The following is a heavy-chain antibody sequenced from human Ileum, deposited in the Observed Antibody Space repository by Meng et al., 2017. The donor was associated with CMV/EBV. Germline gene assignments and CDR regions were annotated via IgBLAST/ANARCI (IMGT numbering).Heavy chain of an antibody. CDR2: ISYDGSNK. J-gene: IGHJ6*02. Sequence: GGSLRLSCAASGFTFSSYAMHWVRQAPGKGLEWVAVISYDGSNKYYADSVKGRFTISRDNSKNTLYLQMNSLRAEDTAVYYCARDGLTYCGGDCYGAYYYYYGMDVWGQGTTVTVSS. D-gene: IGHD2-21*01. V-gene: IGHV3-30-3*01. CDR1: GFTFSSYA. CDR3: ARDGLTYCGGDCYGAYYYYYGMDV.